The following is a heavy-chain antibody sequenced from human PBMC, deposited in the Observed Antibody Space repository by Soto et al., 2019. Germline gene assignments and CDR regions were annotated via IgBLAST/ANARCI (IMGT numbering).Heavy chain of an antibody. J-gene: IGHJ6*02. CDR2: IRVKNDNT. CDR1: GYTFTNYG. Sequence: QVQLVQSGPEVKKPGASVTVSCKASGYTFTNYGISWVRQAPGEGLEWMGWIRVKNDNTNYAKNFQGRVTMTTDTASSTAYMELRGLRSDDTAIYYCARDMLGTSSRYYYYYGMDVWGQGTTVTVSS. V-gene: IGHV1-18*01. CDR3: ARDMLGTSSRYYYYYGMDV. D-gene: IGHD3-10*02.